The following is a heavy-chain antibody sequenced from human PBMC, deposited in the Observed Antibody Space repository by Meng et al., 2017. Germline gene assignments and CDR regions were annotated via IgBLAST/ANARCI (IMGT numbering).Heavy chain of an antibody. Sequence: ASVKVSCKASGYTFTSYYMHWVRQAPGQGLEWMGIINPSGGSTSYAQKFQGRVTMTRDTSTSTVYMELSSLRSEDTAVYYCARGWKPGITTAGNSGWIDPWGQGTMVTVSS. V-gene: IGHV1-46*01. CDR1: GYTFTSYY. D-gene: IGHD6-13*01. CDR2: INPSGGST. J-gene: IGHJ5*01. CDR3: ARGWKPGITTAGNSGWIDP.